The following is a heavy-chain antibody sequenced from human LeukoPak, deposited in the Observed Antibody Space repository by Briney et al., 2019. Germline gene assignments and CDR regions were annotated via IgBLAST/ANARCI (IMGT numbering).Heavy chain of an antibody. CDR2: VNAANGNT. CDR3: ARAFSTTAFDY. CDR1: GYTFTSYY. D-gene: IGHD4-17*01. V-gene: IGHV1-3*03. Sequence: ASVKVSCKASGYTFTSYYMHWVRQAPGQRLEWMGWVNAANGNTKYSQEFQDRVTITRDTSASTLYMELSSLRAEDTAVYYCARAFSTTAFDYWGQGTLVTVSS. J-gene: IGHJ4*02.